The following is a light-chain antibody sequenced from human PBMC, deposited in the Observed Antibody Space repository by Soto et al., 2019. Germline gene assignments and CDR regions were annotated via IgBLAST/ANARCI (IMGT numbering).Light chain of an antibody. V-gene: IGKV1-39*01. CDR2: AAS. CDR1: QTISTY. J-gene: IGKJ2*01. Sequence: DIQMTQPPSSLSASVGDRVTITCRARQTISTYLNWYQQKQGKAPKLLIYAASSLQSGVPSRFSGSGSVTDFTLTISSLQPEDFASYYCQQTYSGPQTFGQGTKLEIK. CDR3: QQTYSGPQT.